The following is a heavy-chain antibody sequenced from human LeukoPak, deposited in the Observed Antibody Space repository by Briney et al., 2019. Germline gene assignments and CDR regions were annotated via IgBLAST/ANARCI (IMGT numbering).Heavy chain of an antibody. CDR2: IRYDGSNK. D-gene: IGHD1-1*01. CDR3: AKVTVQLERRRAFDI. V-gene: IGHV3-30*02. CDR1: GFTFSSYG. Sequence: PGGSLRLSRAASGFTFSSYGMHWVRQAPGKGLEWVAFIRYDGSNKYYADSVKGRFTISRDNSKNTLYLQMNSLRAEDTAVYYCAKVTVQLERRRAFDIWGQGTMVTVSS. J-gene: IGHJ3*02.